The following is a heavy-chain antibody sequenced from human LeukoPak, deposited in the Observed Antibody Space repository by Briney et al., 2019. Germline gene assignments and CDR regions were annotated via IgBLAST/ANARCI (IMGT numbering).Heavy chain of an antibody. CDR3: ARGGPMNDI. Sequence: SETLSLTCAVYGGSFSGYYWSWIRQPPGKGLEWIGEINHSGSTNYNPSLKRRVTISVDTSKNQFSLKLSSVTAADTAVYYCARGGPMNDIWGQGTMVTVSS. V-gene: IGHV4-34*01. CDR2: INHSGST. CDR1: GGSFSGYY. J-gene: IGHJ3*02.